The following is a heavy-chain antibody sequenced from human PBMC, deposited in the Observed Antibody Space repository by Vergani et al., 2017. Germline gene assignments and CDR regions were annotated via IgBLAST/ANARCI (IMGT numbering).Heavy chain of an antibody. CDR1: GYSISSGYY. CDR3: ARNGDYDILTGYSNWFDP. V-gene: IGHV4-38-2*01. J-gene: IGHJ5*02. CDR2: IYHSGST. D-gene: IGHD3-9*01. Sequence: QVQLQESGPGLVKPSETLSLTCAVSGYSISSGYYWGWLRQPPGKGLEWIGSIYHSGSTYYNPSLKSRVTISVDTSKNQFSLKLSSVTAADTAVYYCARNGDYDILTGYSNWFDPWGQGTLVTVSS.